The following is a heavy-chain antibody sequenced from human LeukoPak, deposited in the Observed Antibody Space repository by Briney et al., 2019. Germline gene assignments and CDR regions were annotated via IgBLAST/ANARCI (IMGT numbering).Heavy chain of an antibody. J-gene: IGHJ3*02. D-gene: IGHD5-18*01. CDR3: ARPPAGGYSYGLDAFDI. CDR2: IYYSGST. Sequence: SETLSLTCSVVGGSISSSNNYWGWIRQPPGKGLEWIGSIYYSGSTYYNPSLKSRVTISVDTSKNQFSLKLSSVTAADTAVYYCARPPAGGYSYGLDAFDIWGQGTMVTVSS. CDR1: GGSISSSNNY. V-gene: IGHV4-39*07.